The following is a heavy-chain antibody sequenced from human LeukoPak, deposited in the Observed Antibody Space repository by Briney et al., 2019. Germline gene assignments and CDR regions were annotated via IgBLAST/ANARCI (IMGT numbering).Heavy chain of an antibody. Sequence: PGGSLRLSCAASGFTFGSYEMNWVRQAPGKGLEGVSYIGTITSTTYYADSVKGRFTISRDNSKNSIYLQMSSLRAEDTALYFCAGGPQFGGSFAFWGQGTLVTVSS. V-gene: IGHV3-48*03. CDR3: AGGPQFGGSFAF. D-gene: IGHD2-15*01. CDR1: GFTFGSYE. J-gene: IGHJ4*02. CDR2: IGTITSTT.